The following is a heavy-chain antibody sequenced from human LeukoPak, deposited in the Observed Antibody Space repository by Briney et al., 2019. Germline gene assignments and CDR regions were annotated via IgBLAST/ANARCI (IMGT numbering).Heavy chain of an antibody. J-gene: IGHJ5*02. CDR3: ARVLTTVSNWFDP. Sequence: SQILSLTCTVSGGSNSSGGYYWRWIRKHPGKGLDWIGYIYYSGSTYYNPSLKSRVTISVDTSKNQFSLKLSSVTAADTAVYYCARVLTTVSNWFDPWGQGTLVTVSS. CDR2: IYYSGST. CDR1: GGSNSSGGYY. V-gene: IGHV4-31*03. D-gene: IGHD4-17*01.